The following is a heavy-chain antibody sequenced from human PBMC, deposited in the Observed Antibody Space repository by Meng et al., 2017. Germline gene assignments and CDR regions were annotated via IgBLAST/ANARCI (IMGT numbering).Heavy chain of an antibody. V-gene: IGHV3-30*10. CDR1: GFTFTSYA. CDR2: ISYDGRDK. J-gene: IGHJ4*02. CDR3: ARDLLTFDSSGYYPD. D-gene: IGHD3-22*01. Sequence: QVQLVESGGGVVQPGRSLRGSCAASGFTFTSYALHWVRQAPGKGLEWVAVISYDGRDKYYTDSVKGRFTISRDNSKNTLYLQMNSLRTEDTALYYCARDLLTFDSSGYYPDWGQGTLVTVSS.